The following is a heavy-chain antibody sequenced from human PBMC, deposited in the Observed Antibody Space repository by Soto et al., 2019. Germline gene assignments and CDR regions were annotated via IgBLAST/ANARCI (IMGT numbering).Heavy chain of an antibody. CDR3: ARHGFGPLHGLVDV. V-gene: IGHV4-59*08. CDR2: INYDGYS. CDR1: GDSITNYY. D-gene: IGHD3-10*01. Sequence: QVQLQESSTGLVKPSETLSLTCTVSGDSITNYYCSWFRQPPGKGLEWIGYINYDGYSAYNLSLKRRLTLSMDASKTQFSLMLESVTATDTAVYYCARHGFGPLHGLVDVWGPGTTVIVSS. J-gene: IGHJ6*02.